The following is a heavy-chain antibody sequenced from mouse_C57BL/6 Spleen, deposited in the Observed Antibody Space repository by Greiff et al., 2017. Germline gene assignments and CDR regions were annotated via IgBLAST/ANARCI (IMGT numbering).Heavy chain of an antibody. CDR2: ISYDGSN. D-gene: IGHD4-1*01. CDR1: GYSITSGYY. Sequence: ESGPGLVKPSQSLSLTCSVTGYSITSGYYWNWIRQFPGNKLEWMGYISYDGSNNYNPSLKNRISITRDTSKNQFFLKLNSVTTEDTATYYCARAWDVFAYWGQGTLVTVSA. CDR3: ARAWDVFAY. J-gene: IGHJ3*01. V-gene: IGHV3-6*01.